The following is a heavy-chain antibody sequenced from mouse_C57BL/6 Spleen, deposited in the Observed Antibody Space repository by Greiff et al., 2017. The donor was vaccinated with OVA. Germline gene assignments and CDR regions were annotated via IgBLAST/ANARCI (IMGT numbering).Heavy chain of an antibody. CDR1: GYTFTDYE. D-gene: IGHD3-2*02. V-gene: IGHV1-15*01. J-gene: IGHJ3*01. CDR2: IDPETGGT. CDR3: TRSGDSSGYWFAY. Sequence: QVTLKVSGAELVRPGASVTLSCKASGYTFTDYEMHWVKQTPVHGLEWIGAIDPETGGTAYNQKFKGKAILTADKSSSTAYMELRSLTSEDSAVYYCTRSGDSSGYWFAYWGQGTLVTVSA.